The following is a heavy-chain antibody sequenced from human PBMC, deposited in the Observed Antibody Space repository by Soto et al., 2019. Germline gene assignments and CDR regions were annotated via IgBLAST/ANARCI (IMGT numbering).Heavy chain of an antibody. CDR3: ARDYYDSSGYLVY. D-gene: IGHD3-22*01. CDR1: GFTFSSYG. J-gene: IGHJ4*02. CDR2: IWYDGSNK. Sequence: QVQLVESGGGVVQPGRSLRLSCAASGFTFSSYGMHWVRQAPGKGLEWVAVIWYDGSNKYYADSVKGRFTISRDNSKNTLYLQMNILRAEDTAVYYCARDYYDSSGYLVYWGQGTLVTVSS. V-gene: IGHV3-33*01.